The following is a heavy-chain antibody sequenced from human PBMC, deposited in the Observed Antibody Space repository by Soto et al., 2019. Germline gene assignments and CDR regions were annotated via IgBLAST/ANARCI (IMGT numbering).Heavy chain of an antibody. CDR2: IYFNGTT. CDR1: GVPLSGYY. Sequence: PSTILSLTCTVSGVPLSGYYWIWIRQTPGKTLEWIGCIYFNGTTNYNPSLKSRVTISLDMSKNQFSLKLRSVTATDTAVYHCARGKGTHKYWGRGTLVTVSS. V-gene: IGHV4-59*01. J-gene: IGHJ4*02. CDR3: ARGKGTHKY. D-gene: IGHD3-10*01.